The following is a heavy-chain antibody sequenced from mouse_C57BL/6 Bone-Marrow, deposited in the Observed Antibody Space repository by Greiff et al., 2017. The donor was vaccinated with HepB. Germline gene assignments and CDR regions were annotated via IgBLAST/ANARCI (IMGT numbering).Heavy chain of an antibody. CDR1: GYSITSGYY. V-gene: IGHV3-6*01. CDR2: ISYDGSN. CDR3: ARGYYGNPYFDD. D-gene: IGHD2-1*01. Sequence: ESGPGLVKPSQSLSLTCSVTGYSITSGYYWNWIRQFPGNKLEWMGYISYDGSNNYNPSLKNRISITRDTSKNQFFLKLNSVTTEDTATYYCARGYYGNPYFDDWGQGTTLTVSS. J-gene: IGHJ2*01.